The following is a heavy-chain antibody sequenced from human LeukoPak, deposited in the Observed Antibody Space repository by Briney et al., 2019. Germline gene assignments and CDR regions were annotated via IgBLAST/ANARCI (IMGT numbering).Heavy chain of an antibody. V-gene: IGHV3-21*01. CDR2: ISSSSSYI. Sequence: GGSLRLSCAASGFTFSSDSMNWVPHAPGKGLEWVSYISSSSSYIYYADSVKGRFTISRDNAKNSLYLQMDSLRAEDTAVYYCARDSSGWYEGFDYWGQGTLVTVSS. D-gene: IGHD6-19*01. J-gene: IGHJ4*02. CDR3: ARDSSGWYEGFDY. CDR1: GFTFSSDS.